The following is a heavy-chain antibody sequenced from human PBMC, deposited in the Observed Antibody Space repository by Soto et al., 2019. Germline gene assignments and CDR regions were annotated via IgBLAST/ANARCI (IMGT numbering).Heavy chain of an antibody. CDR1: GYTFTGHY. Sequence: QVQLVQSGAEVKKPGASVKVSCKASGYTFTGHYMYWVRQAFGQGLEWMGWINPDNGGTSYAQKFQGRVTTTTDTSISTAYMELCRLTSDDTAVYYCAREVGRVGYSSSSCDYWGQGSLVTVST. D-gene: IGHD6-6*01. J-gene: IGHJ4*02. CDR2: INPDNGGT. V-gene: IGHV1-2*02. CDR3: AREVGRVGYSSSSCDY.